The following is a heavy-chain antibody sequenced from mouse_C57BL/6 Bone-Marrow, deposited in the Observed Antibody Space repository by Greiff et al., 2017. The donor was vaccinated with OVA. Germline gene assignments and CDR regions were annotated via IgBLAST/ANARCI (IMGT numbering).Heavy chain of an antibody. V-gene: IGHV8-8*01. D-gene: IGHD1-1*01. J-gene: IGHJ4*01. CDR2: IWWDDDK. Sequence: QVTLKESGPGILQPSQTLSLTCSFSGFSLSTFGMGVGWIRQPSGKGLEWLAHIWWDDDKYYNPALKSRLTISKDTTKNQVFLKVANVDTAVTATYYCARSGPYYYGSRYYAMDYWGQGTSVTVSS. CDR1: GFSLSTFGMG. CDR3: ARSGPYYYGSRYYAMDY.